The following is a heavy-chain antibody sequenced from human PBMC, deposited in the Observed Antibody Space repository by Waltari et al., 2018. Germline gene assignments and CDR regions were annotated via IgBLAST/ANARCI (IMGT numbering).Heavy chain of an antibody. J-gene: IGHJ5*02. V-gene: IGHV4-34*01. D-gene: IGHD3-3*01. CDR3: TRGGNYDFWSHSPFVDP. CDR1: GASFTSYY. CDR2: IRHPGST. Sequence: QVQLQQWGAGLLKPSETLSLTCAVHGASFTSYYWGWVRQSPGKGLEWIGQIRHPGSTNYTPSLTSRVTISVDTSTNQFSLKVFSVTAADTGLYYCTRGGNYDFWSHSPFVDPWGQGTLVTVSA.